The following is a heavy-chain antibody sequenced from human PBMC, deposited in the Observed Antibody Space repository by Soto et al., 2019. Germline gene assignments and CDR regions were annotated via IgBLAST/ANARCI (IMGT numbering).Heavy chain of an antibody. CDR3: ARMFHCSGGTCPFDY. J-gene: IGHJ4*02. CDR1: GFSLSTSGMR. V-gene: IGHV2-70*04. D-gene: IGHD2-15*01. Sequence: SGPTLVNPTQTLTLTCTFSGFSLSTSGMRVSWIRQPPGKALEWLARIDWDDDKFYNTSLKTRLTIPKDSSKNQVVLTMTNMDPVDTATYYCARMFHCSGGTCPFDYWGQGALVTVSS. CDR2: IDWDDDK.